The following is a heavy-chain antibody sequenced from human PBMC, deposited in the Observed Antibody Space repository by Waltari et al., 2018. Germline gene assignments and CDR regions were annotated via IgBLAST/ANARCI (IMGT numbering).Heavy chain of an antibody. CDR1: GGSISSSSYY. J-gene: IGHJ4*02. CDR3: ASGGDYGVFDY. D-gene: IGHD4-17*01. V-gene: IGHV4-39*01. Sequence: QLQLQESGPGLVKPSETLSLTCTVSGGSISSSSYYWGWIRQPPGKGLEWIGSIYYSGSTDYNPSLKSRVTISVDTSKNQFSLKLSSVTAADTAVYYCASGGDYGVFDYWGQGTLVTVSS. CDR2: IYYSGST.